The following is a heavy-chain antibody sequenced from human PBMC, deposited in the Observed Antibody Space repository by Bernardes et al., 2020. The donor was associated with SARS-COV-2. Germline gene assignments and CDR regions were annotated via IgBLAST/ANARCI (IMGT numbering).Heavy chain of an antibody. J-gene: IGHJ4*02. Sequence: SVKVSCEASGTTFTSSAVQWVRQARGQRLEWMGWIDVDGGGTNYAQKFQGRVTITWDVSTRTAYMDLSSLRSEDTAVYYCARGGGPFEYWGQGILVTVSS. CDR2: IDVDGGGT. CDR1: GTTFTSSA. D-gene: IGHD2-15*01. CDR3: ARGGGPFEY. V-gene: IGHV1-58*01.